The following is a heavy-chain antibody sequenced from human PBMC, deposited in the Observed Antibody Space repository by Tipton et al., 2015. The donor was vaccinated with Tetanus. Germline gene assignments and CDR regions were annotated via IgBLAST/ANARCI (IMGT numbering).Heavy chain of an antibody. V-gene: IGHV1-69*01. CDR3: VRDRAAAGGSDY. D-gene: IGHD6-25*01. CDR2: TIPASGAT. Sequence: QSGAEVKKPGSSVKVSCKSSGGPFYKHGIDWVRQAPGQGLEGMGGTIPASGATNYAHKFQGRVTMTADASTTTVHMELSNLRSDDTAVYYCVRDRAAAGGSDYWGQGTLVTV. CDR1: GGPFYKHG. J-gene: IGHJ4*02.